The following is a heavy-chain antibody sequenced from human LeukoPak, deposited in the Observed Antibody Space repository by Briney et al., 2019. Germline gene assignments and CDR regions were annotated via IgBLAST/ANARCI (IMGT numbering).Heavy chain of an antibody. CDR2: ISGSGGNT. V-gene: IGHV3-23*01. D-gene: IGHD6-6*01. J-gene: IGHJ5*02. Sequence: GGSLRLSCAASGFTFSNCAMTWVRQAPGKGLEWVSVISGSGGNTYYADSVKGRFTISRDNSKSTVSLQMNSLRAEDTAVYYCAKTYSSSSSMWFDPWGQGTLVTVSS. CDR1: GFTFSNCA. CDR3: AKTYSSSSSMWFDP.